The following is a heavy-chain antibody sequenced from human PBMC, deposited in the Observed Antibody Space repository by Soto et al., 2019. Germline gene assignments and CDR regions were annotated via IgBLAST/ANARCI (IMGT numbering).Heavy chain of an antibody. V-gene: IGHV1-2*02. CDR2: INSNRGGT. CDR3: ARDSPSLAYCGGDCYSIDY. J-gene: IGHJ4*02. CDR1: GYTFTDYY. D-gene: IGHD2-21*02. Sequence: QVQLVQSGAEVKKPGASVKVSCEASGYTFTDYYMHWVRQAPGQGLERMGWINSNRGGTNYAQKFQGRVIMTRDTSITTVYMELRRLRSDDTAVYYCARDSPSLAYCGGDCYSIDYWGQGTLVTVSS.